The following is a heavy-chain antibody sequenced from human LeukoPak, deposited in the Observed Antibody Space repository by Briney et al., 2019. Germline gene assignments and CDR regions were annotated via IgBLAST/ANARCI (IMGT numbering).Heavy chain of an antibody. D-gene: IGHD6-6*01. CDR2: IYYSGST. V-gene: IGHV4-59*12. Sequence: SETLSLTCTVSGGSISSYYWNWIRQPPGKGLEWIGYIYYSGSTNYNPSLKSRVTMSVDTSKNQFSLKLSSVTAADTAVYYCATAYSSYEAYDYWGQGTLVTVSS. J-gene: IGHJ4*02. CDR1: GGSISSYY. CDR3: ATAYSSYEAYDY.